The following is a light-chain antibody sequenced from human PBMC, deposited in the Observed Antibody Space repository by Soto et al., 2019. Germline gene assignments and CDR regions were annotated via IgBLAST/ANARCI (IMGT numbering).Light chain of an antibody. CDR3: QQYGSSPTYT. CDR1: QSVSSSY. J-gene: IGKJ2*01. CDR2: GGS. Sequence: EIVLTQSPGTLSLSPGERATLSCRASQSVSSSYLAWYQQKPGQAPRLLIYGGSSRATGFPDRFSGSGSGTDFTLTISRLEPEDFAVYYCHCQQYGSSPTYTFGQGTKLEIK. V-gene: IGKV3-20*01.